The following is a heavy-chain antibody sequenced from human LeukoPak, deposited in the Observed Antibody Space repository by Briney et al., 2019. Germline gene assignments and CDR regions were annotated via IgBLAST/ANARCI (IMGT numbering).Heavy chain of an antibody. Sequence: PGGSLRLSCAASGFTFSYYAMHWVRQAPGKGLEWVAVIWYDGSNRDYADSVRGRFTISRDNSEHTLYLQMNSLRDEDTAVYSCARESDSSGWPRYFDLWGRGTQVTVSS. V-gene: IGHV3-30*04. D-gene: IGHD6-19*01. CDR2: IWYDGSNR. CDR1: GFTFSYYA. J-gene: IGHJ2*01. CDR3: ARESDSSGWPRYFDL.